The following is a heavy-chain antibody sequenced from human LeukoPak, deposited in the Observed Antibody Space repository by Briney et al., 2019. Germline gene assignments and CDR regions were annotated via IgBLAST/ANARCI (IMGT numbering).Heavy chain of an antibody. D-gene: IGHD3-10*01. Sequence: PRASLRLSLAASALTFSSYWMHWGRQAPGEGLVWGLRINYKRSSTSYADSVKGRLILSKDNDNNTLYLQMNSLRAEDTAVYYCARGMRITMVRGVIPHDYWGQGTLVT. CDR2: INYKRSST. V-gene: IGHV3-74*01. J-gene: IGHJ4*02. CDR1: ALTFSSYW. CDR3: ARGMRITMVRGVIPHDY.